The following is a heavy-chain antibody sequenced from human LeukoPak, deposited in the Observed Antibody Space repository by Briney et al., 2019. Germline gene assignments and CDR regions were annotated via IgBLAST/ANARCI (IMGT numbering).Heavy chain of an antibody. D-gene: IGHD4-23*01. CDR2: ISSSSSYI. CDR1: GFTFSSYS. CDR3: ARDRDYGGNSRLI. V-gene: IGHV3-21*01. Sequence: GGSLRLSCAASGFTFSSYSMNWVRQAPGKGLEWVSSISSSSSYIYYADSVKGRFTISRDNAKNSLYLQMNSLRAEDTAVYYCARDRDYGGNSRLIWGQGTLVTVSS. J-gene: IGHJ1*01.